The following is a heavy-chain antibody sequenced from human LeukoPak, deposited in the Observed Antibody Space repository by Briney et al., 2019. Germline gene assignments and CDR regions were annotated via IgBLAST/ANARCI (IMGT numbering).Heavy chain of an antibody. CDR3: ARGYYDILTGYYGGSWFDP. V-gene: IGHV1-18*01. CDR1: GYTFTRYG. CDR2: ISPHKGNT. J-gene: IGHJ5*02. Sequence: GASVKVSCKASGYTFTRYGISWVRQAPGQGLEWMGWISPHKGNTNNEQKFQGRVTMTTDTSTSTAYMELRSLRSDDTAVYYCARGYYDILTGYYGGSWFDPWGQGTLVTVSS. D-gene: IGHD3-9*01.